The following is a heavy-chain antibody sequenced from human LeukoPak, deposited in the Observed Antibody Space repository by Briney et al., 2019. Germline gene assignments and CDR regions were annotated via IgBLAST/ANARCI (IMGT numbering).Heavy chain of an antibody. D-gene: IGHD1-26*01. CDR2: IYTSGTT. J-gene: IGHJ4*02. V-gene: IGHV4-4*07. CDR1: GGSISNYY. CDR3: ARYIVGAVDY. Sequence: PSETLSLTYTVSGGSISNYYWSWIRQSAGKGLEWIGRIYTSGTTNYNPSLKSRVTMSVDTSKNQFSLKLSSVTAADTAVYYCARYIVGAVDYWGQGTLVTVSS.